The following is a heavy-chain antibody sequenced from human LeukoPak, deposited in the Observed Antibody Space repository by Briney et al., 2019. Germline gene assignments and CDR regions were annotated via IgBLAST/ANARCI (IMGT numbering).Heavy chain of an antibody. J-gene: IGHJ6*03. V-gene: IGHV4-4*07. D-gene: IGHD2-8*01. CDR2: IYASGST. Sequence: SETLSLNCTVSGDSMSDSYWSWIRQPAGKGLEWIGRIYASGSTNYNPSLKSRVTLSVDTSSNQFSLTLSSVTAADTAVYHCARDIRSHNGPGGYYYYYMDVWGKGTTVTVSS. CDR3: ARDIRSHNGPGGYYYYYMDV. CDR1: GDSMSDSY.